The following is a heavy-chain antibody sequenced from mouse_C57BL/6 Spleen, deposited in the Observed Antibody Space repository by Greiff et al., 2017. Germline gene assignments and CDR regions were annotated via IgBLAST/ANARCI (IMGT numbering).Heavy chain of an antibody. Sequence: QVQLKQSGAELVRPGTSVKMSCKASGYTFTNYWIGWAKQRPGHGLEWIGDIYPGGGYTNYNEKFKGKATLTADKSSSTAYMQFSSLTSEDSAIYYCAKAHYYGSSYDDWGQGTTLTVSS. D-gene: IGHD1-1*01. CDR1: GYTFTNYW. CDR3: AKAHYYGSSYDD. V-gene: IGHV1-63*01. J-gene: IGHJ2*01. CDR2: IYPGGGYT.